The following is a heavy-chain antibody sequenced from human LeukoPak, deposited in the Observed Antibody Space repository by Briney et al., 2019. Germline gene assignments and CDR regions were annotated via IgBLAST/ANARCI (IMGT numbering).Heavy chain of an antibody. V-gene: IGHV3-21*01. CDR2: I. CDR1: EFTFSSYS. D-gene: IGHD3-16*01. J-gene: IGHJ4*02. Sequence: GGSLRLSCAGSEFTFSSYSMNWVRQAPGKGLEWVSSIKGRFTISRDNSKNSLYLQMKSLRAEDTALYYCARRGYHDYSGFDYWGQGTLVTVSS. CDR3: ARRGYHDYSGFDY.